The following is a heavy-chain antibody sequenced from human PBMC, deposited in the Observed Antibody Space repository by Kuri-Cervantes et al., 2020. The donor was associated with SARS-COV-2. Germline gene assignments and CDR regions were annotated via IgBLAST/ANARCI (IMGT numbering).Heavy chain of an antibody. J-gene: IGHJ6*03. Sequence: GESLKISCAASGFTFSSYAIHWVRQAPGKGLEWVAVISYEGSNKYYADSVKGRFTISRDNSKNTVFLQMNSLRVEDTAVYYCARDLVVSSGWDYYMDVWGKGTTVTVSS. CDR1: GFTFSSYA. V-gene: IGHV3-30*04. D-gene: IGHD6-19*01. CDR2: ISYEGSNK. CDR3: ARDLVVSSGWDYYMDV.